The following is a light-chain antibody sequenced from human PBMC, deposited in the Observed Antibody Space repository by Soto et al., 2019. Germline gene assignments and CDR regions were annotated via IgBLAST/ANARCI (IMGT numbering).Light chain of an antibody. J-gene: IGLJ3*02. Sequence: QSALTQPASVSGSPGQSITISCTGTSSDVGSYNYVSWYQQHPGEAPKLMIYEVSNRPSGVSNRFSGSKSGNTASLTISGXXXXXXXXYYCSSYTSISTRVFGGGTQLTVL. CDR1: SSDVGSYNY. CDR2: EVS. CDR3: SSYTSISTRV. V-gene: IGLV2-14*01.